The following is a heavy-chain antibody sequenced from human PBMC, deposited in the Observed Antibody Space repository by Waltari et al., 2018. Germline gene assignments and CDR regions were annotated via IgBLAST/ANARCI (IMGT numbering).Heavy chain of an antibody. Sequence: QVQLQESGPGLVKPSETLSLTCTVSGGSISSYYWSWIRQPPGKGLEWIGYIYYSVSTNYNPSLKSRGTISVDTAKNQFSLKLSSVTAADTAVYYCARVLVPAAHDAFDIWGQGTMVTVSS. V-gene: IGHV4-59*01. CDR3: ARVLVPAAHDAFDI. CDR1: GGSISSYY. J-gene: IGHJ3*02. D-gene: IGHD2-2*01. CDR2: IYYSVST.